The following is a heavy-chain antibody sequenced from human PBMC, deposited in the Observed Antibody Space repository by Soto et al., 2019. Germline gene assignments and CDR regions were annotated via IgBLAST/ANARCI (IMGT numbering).Heavy chain of an antibody. D-gene: IGHD3-22*01. Sequence: ESLKISCKGSGYSCTSYWIGWVRQMPRKGLEWMGIIYPGDSDTRYSPSFQGQVTISADKSISTAYLQWSSLKASDTAMYYRARAPTYYYDSSGYRRGQDAFDIWGQGTMVTVSS. V-gene: IGHV5-51*01. CDR2: IYPGDSDT. J-gene: IGHJ3*02. CDR1: GYSCTSYW. CDR3: ARAPTYYYDSSGYRRGQDAFDI.